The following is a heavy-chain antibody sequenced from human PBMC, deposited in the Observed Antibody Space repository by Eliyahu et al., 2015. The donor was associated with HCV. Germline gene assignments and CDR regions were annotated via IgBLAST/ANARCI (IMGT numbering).Heavy chain of an antibody. Sequence: EVQLLESGGGLVQPGGSLRLSCAASGFXFSXXAMIWVRQAPGKGLEWVSATSASGGSTYYADSVKGRFTISRDNSKNTLYLQMNSLRAEDTAIYYCAKTTREYCSSTSCPNWFDAWGQGTLVTVSS. CDR3: AKTTREYCSSTSCPNWFDA. CDR1: GFXFSXXA. V-gene: IGHV3-23*01. J-gene: IGHJ5*02. D-gene: IGHD2-2*01. CDR2: TSASGGST.